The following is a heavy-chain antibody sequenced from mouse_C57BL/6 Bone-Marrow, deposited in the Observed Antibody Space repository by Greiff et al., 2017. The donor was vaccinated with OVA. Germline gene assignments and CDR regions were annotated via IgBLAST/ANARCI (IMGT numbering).Heavy chain of an antibody. CDR2: IYPYNGVS. CDR3: ARYGYYGLYYFDY. D-gene: IGHD1-1*01. J-gene: IGHJ2*01. Sequence: DVKLQESGPELVKPGASVKLSCKASGYSFTGYYMHWVKQSHGNILDWVGYIYPYNGVSSYNQKFKGKATLTVDKSSSTAYMELRSLTSEDSAVYYCARYGYYGLYYFDYWGQGTTLTVSS. V-gene: IGHV1-31*01. CDR1: GYSFTGYY.